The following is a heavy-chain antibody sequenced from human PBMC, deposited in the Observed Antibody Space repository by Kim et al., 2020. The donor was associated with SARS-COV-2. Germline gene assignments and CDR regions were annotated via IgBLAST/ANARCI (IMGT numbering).Heavy chain of an antibody. J-gene: IGHJ3*02. CDR2: IRRNGSSYDT. CDR3: TSVPGPTLAFWLAFG. CDR1: GFTFSGSA. V-gene: IGHV3-73*01. Sequence: GGSLRLSCAASGFTFSGSALHWVRQASGKGLEWVGGIRRNGSSYDTAYAASRKGSFTISREDSKNTAYLQMNSLKTEEPAGSSCTSVPGPTLAFWLAFG. D-gene: IGHD1-1*01.